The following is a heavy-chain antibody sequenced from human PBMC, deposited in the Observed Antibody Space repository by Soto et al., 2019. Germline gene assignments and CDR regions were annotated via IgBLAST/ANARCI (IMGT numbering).Heavy chain of an antibody. CDR3: ATAGSFRFDY. CDR2: INTDGSTI. D-gene: IGHD3-16*02. V-gene: IGHV3-74*01. CDR1: GFTFSTYW. Sequence: XXSLRLSFAASGFTFSTYWMHWVRQAPGKGLVWVSRINTDGSTINYADSVKGRFTISRDNARNTLYLQMNSLRDEDTAVYYCATAGSFRFDYWGQGSLVTVS. J-gene: IGHJ4*02.